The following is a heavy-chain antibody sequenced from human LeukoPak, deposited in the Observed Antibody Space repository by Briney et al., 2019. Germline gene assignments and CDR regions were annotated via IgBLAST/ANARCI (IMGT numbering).Heavy chain of an antibody. J-gene: IGHJ4*02. D-gene: IGHD3-10*01. CDR1: GFTFSSYW. V-gene: IGHV3-74*01. CDR2: INSDGSST. Sequence: PGGSLRLSCAASGFTFSSYWMHWVRQAPGKGLVWVSRINSDGSSTSYADSVKGRFTISRDNAKNSLYLQMNSLRAEDTAVYYCARDFKAGFGEFPIDYWGQGTLVTVSS. CDR3: ARDFKAGFGEFPIDY.